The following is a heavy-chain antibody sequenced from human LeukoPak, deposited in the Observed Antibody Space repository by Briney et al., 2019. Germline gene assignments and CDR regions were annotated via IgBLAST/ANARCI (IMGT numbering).Heavy chain of an antibody. CDR1: GFTFSDYY. J-gene: IGHJ6*03. CDR2: ISRIGGST. V-gene: IGHV3-66*01. CDR3: ARYSSGWYYYYYMDV. Sequence: GGSLRLSCAASGFTFSDYYMSWIRQAPGKGLEWVSGISRIGGSTHYADSVKGRFTISRDNSKNTLYLQMNSLRAEDTAVYYCARYSSGWYYYYYMDVWGKGTTVTISS. D-gene: IGHD6-19*01.